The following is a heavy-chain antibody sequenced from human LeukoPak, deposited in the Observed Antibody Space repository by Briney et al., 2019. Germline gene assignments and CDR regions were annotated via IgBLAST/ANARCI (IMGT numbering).Heavy chain of an antibody. J-gene: IGHJ4*02. D-gene: IGHD6-6*01. CDR1: GFTFSSYW. Sequence: GGSLRLSCAASGFTFSSYWMSWVRQAPGKGLEWVANIKQDGSEKYYVDSVKGRFTISRDNAKNSLYLQMNSLRAEDTAVYYCARGPYSSSSTFGYWGQGTLVTVSS. CDR3: ARGPYSSSSTFGY. V-gene: IGHV3-7*01. CDR2: IKQDGSEK.